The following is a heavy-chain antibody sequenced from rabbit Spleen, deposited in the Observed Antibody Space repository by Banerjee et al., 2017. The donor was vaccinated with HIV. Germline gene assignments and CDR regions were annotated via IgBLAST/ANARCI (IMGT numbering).Heavy chain of an antibody. J-gene: IGHJ4*01. CDR2: INTATGKD. Sequence: QSSEESGGGLVKPEGSLTLTCKASGFSFSDRDVMCWVRQAPGKGLEWIGCINTATGKDVYANWAKGRFTISTTSSTTVTLKMTSLTAADTATYFCARDLVAVIGWNFNLWGPGTLVTVS. V-gene: IGHV1S40*01. CDR1: GFSFSDRDV. D-gene: IGHD1-1*01. CDR3: ARDLVAVIGWNFNL.